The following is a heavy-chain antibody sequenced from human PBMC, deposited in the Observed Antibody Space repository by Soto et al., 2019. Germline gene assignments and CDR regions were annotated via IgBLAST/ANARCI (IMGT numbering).Heavy chain of an antibody. CDR1: GGSFSGYY. CDR3: ARDHDILTGYYSD. Sequence: QVQLQQWGAGLLKPSETLSLTCAVYGGSFSGYYWSWIRQPPGKWLEWIGEINHSGSTNYNPSLKSRITISVDTSKNQFSLKLSSVTAAEKAVYYCARDHDILTGYYSDWGQGTLVTVSS. J-gene: IGHJ4*02. V-gene: IGHV4-34*01. D-gene: IGHD3-9*01. CDR2: INHSGST.